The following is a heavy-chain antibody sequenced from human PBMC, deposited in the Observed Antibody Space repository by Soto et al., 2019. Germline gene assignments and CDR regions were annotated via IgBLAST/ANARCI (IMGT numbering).Heavy chain of an antibody. D-gene: IGHD3-10*01. CDR1: GGTFSSYA. J-gene: IGHJ6*02. Sequence: QVQLVQSGAAVKKPGSSVKVSCKASGGTFSSYAISWVRQAPGQGLEWMGGIIPIFGTANYAQKFQGRVTFNAGETTITACMWGSNLRSEGTAVYYCARDRSPVLTMVRGGGYGRDVWGQGSTVMVSS. CDR2: IIPIFGTA. CDR3: ARDRSPVLTMVRGGGYGRDV. V-gene: IGHV1-69*12.